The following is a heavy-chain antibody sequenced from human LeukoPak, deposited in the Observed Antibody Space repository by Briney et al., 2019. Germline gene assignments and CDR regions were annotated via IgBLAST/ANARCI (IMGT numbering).Heavy chain of an antibody. CDR1: GFTFSNYW. CDR2: INSDGSST. CDR3: VRGAPFDY. V-gene: IGHV3-74*01. J-gene: IGHJ4*02. Sequence: GGSLRLSCAASGFTFSNYWMHWIRQAPGNGLIWVSRINSDGSSTAYADSVKGRFTISRDNAENTLYLQMNSHRVEDTAVYYCVRGAPFDYWGQGILVTVSS.